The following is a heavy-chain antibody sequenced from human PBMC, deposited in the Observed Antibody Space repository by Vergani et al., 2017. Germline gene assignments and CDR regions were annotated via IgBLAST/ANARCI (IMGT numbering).Heavy chain of an antibody. CDR2: INPTTGNP. D-gene: IGHD6-19*01. J-gene: IGHJ4*02. CDR1: GYSFNNYA. CDR3: ARAKRGRLAVGATDS. Sequence: QAQLVQSGSELKKPGASVKVSCKASGYSFNNYAIHWVRQAPGLGLEWMGWINPTTGNPTYARAFTGRFVFSLDTSISTAYLQIGSLKAEDTAVYFCARAKRGRLAVGATDSWGQGTLLTVSS. V-gene: IGHV7-4-1*01.